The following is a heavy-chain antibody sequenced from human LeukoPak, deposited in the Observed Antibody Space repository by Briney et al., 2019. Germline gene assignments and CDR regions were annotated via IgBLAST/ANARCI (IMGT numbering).Heavy chain of an antibody. CDR1: GYTFTGYY. Sequence: ASVKVSCKASGYTFTGYYMHWVRQAPGQGLEWMGWINPNSGGTNYAQKFQGRVTMTRDTSISTAYMELSRLRSDDTAVYYCASNSIGCFSYFFDSGGREPLATVPS. CDR3: ASNSIGCFSYFFDS. V-gene: IGHV1-2*02. D-gene: IGHD6-19*01. J-gene: IGHJ4*02. CDR2: INPNSGGT.